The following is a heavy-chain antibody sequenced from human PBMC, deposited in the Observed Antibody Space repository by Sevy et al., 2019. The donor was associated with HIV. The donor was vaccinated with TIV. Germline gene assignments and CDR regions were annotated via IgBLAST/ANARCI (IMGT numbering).Heavy chain of an antibody. V-gene: IGHV3-15*01. CDR1: GFTFSNAW. CDR3: TTDTGISDYDFWSGRDDTFDN. CDR2: IKSKTDGGTT. Sequence: GGSLRLSCAASGFTFSNAWMSWVRQAPGKGLEWVGRIKSKTDGGTTDYAEHVKGRFTISTDESKNTLYLQMNSLKTEDTAVYYCTTDTGISDYDFWSGRDDTFDNWGQGTMVTVSS. J-gene: IGHJ3*02. D-gene: IGHD3-3*01.